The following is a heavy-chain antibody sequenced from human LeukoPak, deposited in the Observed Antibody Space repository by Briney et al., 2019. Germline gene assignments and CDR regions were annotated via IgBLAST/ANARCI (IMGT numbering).Heavy chain of an antibody. Sequence: SETLSLTCTVSGGSISSGGYYWSWIRQPPGKGLEWIGYIYHSGSTYYNPSLKSRVTISVDTSKNQFSLKLSSVTAADTAVYYCARPSARIAARIFDYWGQGTLVTVSS. V-gene: IGHV4-30-2*01. CDR3: ARPSARIAARIFDY. J-gene: IGHJ4*02. CDR1: GGSISSGGYY. CDR2: IYHSGST. D-gene: IGHD6-6*01.